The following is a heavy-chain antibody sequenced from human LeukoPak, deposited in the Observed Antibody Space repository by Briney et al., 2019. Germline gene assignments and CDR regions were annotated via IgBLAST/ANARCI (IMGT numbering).Heavy chain of an antibody. Sequence: SETLSLTCAVSGGSISSGGYSWSWIRQPPGKGLEWIGYIYHSGSTYYNPSLKSRVTISVDRSKNQFSLKLSSVTAADTAVYYCARGPAAIYGWFDPWGQGTLVTVSS. CDR2: IYHSGST. J-gene: IGHJ5*02. CDR1: GGSISSGGYS. V-gene: IGHV4-30-2*01. D-gene: IGHD2-2*02. CDR3: ARGPAAIYGWFDP.